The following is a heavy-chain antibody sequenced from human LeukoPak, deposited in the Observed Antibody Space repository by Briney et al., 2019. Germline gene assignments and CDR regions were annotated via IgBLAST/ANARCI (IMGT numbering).Heavy chain of an antibody. V-gene: IGHV1-2*02. Sequence: GASVKVSCKASGYTFTGYYMHWVRQAPGQGLEWMGWINPNSGGANYPQKFQGRVTMTRDTSISTAYMELSRLRSDETAVYYCAREEYYSDTAVSHAFDIWGQGTMVTVSS. J-gene: IGHJ3*02. CDR2: INPNSGGA. CDR3: AREEYYSDTAVSHAFDI. CDR1: GYTFTGYY. D-gene: IGHD3-22*01.